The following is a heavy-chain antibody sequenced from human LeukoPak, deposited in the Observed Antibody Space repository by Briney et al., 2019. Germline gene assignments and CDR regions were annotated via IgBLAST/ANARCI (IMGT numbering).Heavy chain of an antibody. CDR2: ISAYNGNT. J-gene: IGHJ6*02. CDR3: ARVAVGHVLRYFDWSDPQFLWLMDV. CDR1: GYTFTSYD. Sequence: VASVKVSCKASGYTFTSYDINWVRQATGQGLEWMGWISAYNGNTNYAQKLQGRVTMTTDTSTSTAYMELRSLRSDDTAVYYCARVAVGHVLRYFDWSDPQFLWLMDVWGQGTTVTVSS. D-gene: IGHD3-9*01. V-gene: IGHV1-18*01.